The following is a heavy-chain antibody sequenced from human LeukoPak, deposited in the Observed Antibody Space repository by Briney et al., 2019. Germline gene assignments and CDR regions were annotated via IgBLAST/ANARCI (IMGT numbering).Heavy chain of an antibody. D-gene: IGHD4-17*01. J-gene: IGHJ4*02. CDR1: GFTFSSYS. CDR3: ARDLRAGLLPLEDY. Sequence: PGGSLRLSCAASGFTFSSYSMNWVRQAPGKGLEWVSYISSSGSTIYYADSVKGRFTISRDNAKNSLYLQMNSLRVEDTAVFYCARDLRAGLLPLEDYWGQGTLVTVSS. CDR2: ISSSGSTI. V-gene: IGHV3-48*04.